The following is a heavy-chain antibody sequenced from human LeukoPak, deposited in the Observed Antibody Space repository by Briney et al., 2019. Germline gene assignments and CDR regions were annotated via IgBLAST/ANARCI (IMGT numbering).Heavy chain of an antibody. CDR2: IYYSGST. V-gene: IGHV4-59*01. CDR1: GGSISSYY. J-gene: IGHJ5*02. CDR3: ARGEVYNWFDP. Sequence: SETLSLTCTVSGGSISSYYWSWIRQPPGKGLEWIGYIYYSGSTNYNPSLKSRVTISVDMSKNQFSLKLSSVTAADTAVYYCARGEVYNWFDPWGQGTLVTVSS.